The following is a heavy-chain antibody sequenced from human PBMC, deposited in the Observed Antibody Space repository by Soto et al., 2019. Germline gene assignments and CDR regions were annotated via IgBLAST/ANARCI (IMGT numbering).Heavy chain of an antibody. CDR1: GYTFSSYG. D-gene: IGHD1-26*01. J-gene: IGHJ4*02. V-gene: IGHV1-18*01. CDR3: ARGRYLDF. CDR2: ISAYNGYT. Sequence: QVQLVQSGAEVKKPGASVKVSCRASGYTFSSYGISWVRQAPGQGLEWVGWISAYNGYTNDVKKFQGRVTMTKDTSTNTAYMELRRLRSDDTAIYYCARGRYLDFWGQGTLVTVSS.